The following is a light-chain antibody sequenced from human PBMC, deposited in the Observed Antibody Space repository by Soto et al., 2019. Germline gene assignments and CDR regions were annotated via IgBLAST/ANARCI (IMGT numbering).Light chain of an antibody. V-gene: IGLV2-23*01. J-gene: IGLJ1*01. CDR2: EGI. CDR1: SSTVGGFTV. Sequence: QSVLTQPASVSGSPGQSITISCTGTSSTVGGFTVVSWYQQHPGNAPKVIIYEGIKRPSGVSNRFSGSNAGSTASLTISGLQAEDEADYYCCSYVGATTYVFGTGTKLTVL. CDR3: CSYVGATTYV.